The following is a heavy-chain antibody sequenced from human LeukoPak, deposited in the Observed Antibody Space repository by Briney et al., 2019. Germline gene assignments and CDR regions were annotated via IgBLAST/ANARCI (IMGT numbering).Heavy chain of an antibody. CDR2: ISWDGGST. V-gene: IGHV3-43D*03. CDR1: GFTFDDYA. Sequence: PGGSLRLSCAASGFTFDDYAMHWVRQAPGKGLEWVSLISWDGGSTYYADSVKGRFTISRDNSKNSLYLQMNSLRAEDTALYYCAKESNRGNLGGYYYYMDVWGKGTTVTVSS. D-gene: IGHD3-16*01. CDR3: AKESNRGNLGGYYYYMDV. J-gene: IGHJ6*03.